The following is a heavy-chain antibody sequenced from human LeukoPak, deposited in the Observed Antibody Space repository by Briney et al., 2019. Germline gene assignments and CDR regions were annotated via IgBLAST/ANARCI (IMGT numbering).Heavy chain of an antibody. J-gene: IGHJ6*02. CDR1: GFTSSTYW. V-gene: IGHV3-30*03. D-gene: IGHD4-23*01. Sequence: GGSLRLSCAASGFTSSTYWMDWVRQAPGMGLEWVAVISSDESHKYHAGSVKGRFTISRDNSKNTLYLQMNSLRAEDTAVYYCAIRPRVVTHYYYGMDVWGQGTTVTVSS. CDR3: AIRPRVVTHYYYGMDV. CDR2: ISSDESHK.